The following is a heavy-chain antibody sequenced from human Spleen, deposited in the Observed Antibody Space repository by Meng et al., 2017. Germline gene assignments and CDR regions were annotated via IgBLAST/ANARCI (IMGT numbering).Heavy chain of an antibody. V-gene: IGHV3-72*01. Sequence: GESLKISCAASGFTFSSYWMSWVRQAPGKGLEWVGRIRSKAHGYSTEYAASVKGRFTLSRDDSENSVYLQMNSLKTEDTAVYYCSGHIDYWGQGTLVTVSS. J-gene: IGHJ4*02. CDR2: IRSKAHGYST. D-gene: IGHD5-12*01. CDR1: GFTFSSYW. CDR3: SGHIDY.